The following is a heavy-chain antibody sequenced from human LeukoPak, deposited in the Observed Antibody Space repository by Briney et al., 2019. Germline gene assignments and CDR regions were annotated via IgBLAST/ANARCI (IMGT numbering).Heavy chain of an antibody. J-gene: IGHJ3*01. Sequence: ASVKVSCKASGYTFISYYMHWVREAPGQGLEWMGIINPNGGSTSYAQKLQGRVTMTRDTSTSTVYMELSSLRSEDTAVYYCARPDYYDSSGYYNWGQGTTVTVSS. D-gene: IGHD3-22*01. CDR3: ARPDYYDSSGYYN. V-gene: IGHV1-46*01. CDR2: INPNGGST. CDR1: GYTFISYY.